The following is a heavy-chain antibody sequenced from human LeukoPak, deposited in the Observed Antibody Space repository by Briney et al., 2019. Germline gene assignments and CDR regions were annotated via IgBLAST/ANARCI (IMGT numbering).Heavy chain of an antibody. V-gene: IGHV1-8*03. CDR2: MNPNSGNT. CDR1: GYTFTSYD. Sequence: ASVKVSCKASGYTFTSYDINWVRQATGQGLEWMGWMNPNSGNTGYAQKFQGRVTITRNTSISTAYMELSSLRSEDTAVYYCARGLHGDYVFDPWGQGTLVTVSS. D-gene: IGHD4-17*01. J-gene: IGHJ5*02. CDR3: ARGLHGDYVFDP.